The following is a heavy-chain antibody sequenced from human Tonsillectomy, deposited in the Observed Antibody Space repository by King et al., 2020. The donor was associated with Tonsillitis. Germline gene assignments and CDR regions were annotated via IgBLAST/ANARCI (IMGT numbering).Heavy chain of an antibody. CDR2: ISSRSSTI. Sequence: QLVQSGGGLVQPGGSLRLSCAASGFTFSSYSMNWVRQAPGKGGEWVSYISSRSSTIYYADSVTGRFTISRDNAKNSLYMQMNSLRDEDTAVYYCARDLGSSGWSDTFDYWGQGTLVTVSS. CDR1: GFTFSSYS. D-gene: IGHD6-19*01. V-gene: IGHV3-48*02. J-gene: IGHJ4*02. CDR3: ARDLGSSGWSDTFDY.